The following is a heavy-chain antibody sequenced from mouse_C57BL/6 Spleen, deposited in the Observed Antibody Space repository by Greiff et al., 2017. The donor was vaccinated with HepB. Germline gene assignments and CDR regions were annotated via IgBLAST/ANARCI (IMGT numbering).Heavy chain of an antibody. J-gene: IGHJ2*01. Sequence: QVQLQQSGPELVKPGASVKLSCKASGYTFTSYDINWVKQRPGQGLEWIGWIYPRDGSTKYNEKFKGKATLTVDTSSSTAYMELHSLTSEDSAVYFCASSEDSSGYSDYFDYWGQGTTLTVSS. D-gene: IGHD3-2*01. CDR3: ASSEDSSGYSDYFDY. CDR2: IYPRDGST. V-gene: IGHV1-85*01. CDR1: GYTFTSYD.